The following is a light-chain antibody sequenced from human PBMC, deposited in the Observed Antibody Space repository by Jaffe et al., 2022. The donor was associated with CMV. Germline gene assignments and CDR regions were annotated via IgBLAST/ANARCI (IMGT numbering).Light chain of an antibody. Sequence: ENVLTQSPGTLSLSPGERATLSCRASQSVTGSYLAWYQQKPGQAPRLLMYHASSRATGIPDRFSGSGSGTDFTLTISRLEPEDFAVYYCQQYGSSPATFGQGTKVEIK. CDR1: QSVTGSY. CDR3: QQYGSSPAT. CDR2: HAS. V-gene: IGKV3-20*01. J-gene: IGKJ1*01.